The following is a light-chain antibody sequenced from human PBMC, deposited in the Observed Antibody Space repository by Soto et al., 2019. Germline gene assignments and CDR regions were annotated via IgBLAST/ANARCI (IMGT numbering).Light chain of an antibody. Sequence: VLTKSTDTLYFSPVERSTLSFSAIQSVSSSYLAWYQQKPGQGTRLLIYGASNRATGIPARFSGSGSGTDFTLTISSLEPEDFAVYYCQQRSNWPPWTFGQVTKVDI. CDR3: QQRSNWPPWT. CDR2: GAS. V-gene: IGKV3-11*01. J-gene: IGKJ1*01. CDR1: QSVSSSY.